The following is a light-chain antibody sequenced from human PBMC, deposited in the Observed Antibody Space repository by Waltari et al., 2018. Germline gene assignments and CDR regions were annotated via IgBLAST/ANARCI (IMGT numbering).Light chain of an antibody. CDR2: DVT. V-gene: IGLV2-14*03. J-gene: IGLJ2*01. CDR1: SSDIGSYNY. CDR3: SSYMDTTALEL. Sequence: QSALTQPASVSGSPGQSIPISCTGTSSDIGSYNYVPWYQQHPGKAPQLIIFDVTNRPSGVSNRFSGSKSGNTASLIISGLQGEDEADYYCSSYMDTTALELFGGGTSLTVL.